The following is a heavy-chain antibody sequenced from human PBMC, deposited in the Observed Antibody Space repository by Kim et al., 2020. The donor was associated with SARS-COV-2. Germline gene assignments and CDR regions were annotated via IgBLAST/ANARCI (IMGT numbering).Heavy chain of an antibody. J-gene: IGHJ4*02. CDR2: FSGSTIT. Sequence: SETLSLTCIVSGASITSHYWAWIRQPPGRGLEWIGYFSGSTITAYNPSLKGRFSISIDTPKNQFSLKMESVTAAETAVYYCARLRRGPWNFDYWGQGTLV. CDR3: ARLRRGPWNFDY. V-gene: IGHV4-59*11. D-gene: IGHD3-10*01. CDR1: GASITSHY.